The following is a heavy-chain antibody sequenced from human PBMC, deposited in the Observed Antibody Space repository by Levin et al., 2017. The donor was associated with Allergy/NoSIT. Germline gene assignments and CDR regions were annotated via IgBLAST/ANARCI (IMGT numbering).Heavy chain of an antibody. V-gene: IGHV3-48*02. CDR2: ISSSSSTI. Sequence: GGSLRLSCAASGFTFSSYSMNWVRQAPGKGLEWVSYISSSSSTIYYADSVKGRFTISRDNAKNSLYLQMNSLRDEDTAVYYCATGVNLGYGDQRDFDYWGQGTLVTVSS. D-gene: IGHD4-17*01. CDR3: ATGVNLGYGDQRDFDY. CDR1: GFTFSSYS. J-gene: IGHJ4*02.